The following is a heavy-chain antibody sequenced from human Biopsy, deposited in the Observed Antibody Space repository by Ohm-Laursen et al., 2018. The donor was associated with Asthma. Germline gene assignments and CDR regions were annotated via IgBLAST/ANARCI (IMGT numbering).Heavy chain of an antibody. D-gene: IGHD3-10*01. Sequence: SLRLSCAASGFTFGDYWMSWVRQVPGKGLEWVSGISASGHATYDADSVRGRFTISKDKSKNTLFLQMNSLRVEDTAVYYCAKDERLYYGSDSKYMQPVPLGDWGQGTLVIVSA. J-gene: IGHJ4*02. V-gene: IGHV3-23*01. CDR1: GFTFGDYW. CDR3: AKDERLYYGSDSKYMQPVPLGD. CDR2: ISASGHAT.